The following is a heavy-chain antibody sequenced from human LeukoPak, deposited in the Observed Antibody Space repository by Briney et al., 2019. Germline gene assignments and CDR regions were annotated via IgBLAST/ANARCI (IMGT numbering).Heavy chain of an antibody. J-gene: IGHJ6*02. CDR2: ISYDGSNK. CDR1: GFTFSSYA. Sequence: PGGSLRLSCAASGFTFSSYAMHWVRQAPGKGLEWVAVISYDGSNKYYADSVKGRFTISRDDSTNTLYLQMNSLKTEDTGVYYCAAGGRVWGQGTTVTVSS. CDR3: AAGGRV. D-gene: IGHD3-10*01. V-gene: IGHV3-30-3*01.